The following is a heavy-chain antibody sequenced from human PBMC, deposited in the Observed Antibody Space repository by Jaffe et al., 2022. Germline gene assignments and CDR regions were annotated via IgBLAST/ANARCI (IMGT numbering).Heavy chain of an antibody. CDR3: ARDSRRIPYYYYYYMDV. CDR2: IYTSGST. J-gene: IGHJ6*03. Sequence: QVQLQESGPGLVKPSQTLSLTCTVSGGSISSGSYYWSWIRQPAGKGLEWIGRIYTSGSTNYNPSLKSRVTISVDTSKNQFSLKLSSVTAADTAVYYCARDSRRIPYYYYYYMDVWGKGTTVTVSS. V-gene: IGHV4-61*02. CDR1: GGSISSGSYY.